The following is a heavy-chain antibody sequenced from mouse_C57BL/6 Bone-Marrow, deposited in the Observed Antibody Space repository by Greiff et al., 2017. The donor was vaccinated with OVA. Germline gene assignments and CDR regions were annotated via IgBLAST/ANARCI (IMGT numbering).Heavy chain of an antibody. CDR2: IDPETGGT. J-gene: IGHJ4*01. Sequence: QVQLKESGAELVRPGASVTLSCKASGYTFTDYEMHWVKQTPVHGLEWIGAIDPETGGTAYNQKFKGKAILTADKSSSTAYMELRSLTAEDSAVYYCSLLHAMDYWGQGTSVTVSS. D-gene: IGHD2-10*01. CDR1: GYTFTDYE. V-gene: IGHV1-15*01. CDR3: SLLHAMDY.